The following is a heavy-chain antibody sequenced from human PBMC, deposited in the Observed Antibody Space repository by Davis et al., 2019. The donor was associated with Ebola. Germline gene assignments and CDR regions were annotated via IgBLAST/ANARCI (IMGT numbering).Heavy chain of an antibody. CDR2: INHSGST. V-gene: IGHV4-34*01. Sequence: SETLSLTCAVYGGSFSGYYWSWSRQPPGKGLEWIGEINHSGSTNYNPSLKSRVTISVDTYKNQFSLKLSSVTAADTAVYYCARGLTYDILTGYFDYWGQGTLVPVSS. J-gene: IGHJ4*02. D-gene: IGHD3-9*01. CDR3: ARGLTYDILTGYFDY. CDR1: GGSFSGYY.